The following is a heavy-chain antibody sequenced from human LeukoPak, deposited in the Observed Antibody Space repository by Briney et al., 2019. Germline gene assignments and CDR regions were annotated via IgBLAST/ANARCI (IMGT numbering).Heavy chain of an antibody. CDR2: IWYDGSNK. Sequence: GGSLRLSCAASGFTFSSYGMHWVRQAPGKGLEWVAVIWYDGSNKYYADSVKGRFTISRDNSKNTLYLQMNSLRAEDTAVYYCVRWGITMVRGVIITTILPPDYWGQGTLVTVSS. D-gene: IGHD3-10*01. V-gene: IGHV3-33*01. J-gene: IGHJ4*02. CDR3: VRWGITMVRGVIITTILPPDY. CDR1: GFTFSSYG.